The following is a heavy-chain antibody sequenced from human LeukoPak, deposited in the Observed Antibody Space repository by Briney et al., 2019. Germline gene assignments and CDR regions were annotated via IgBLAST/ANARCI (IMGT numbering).Heavy chain of an antibody. CDR1: GGSISSGGYY. J-gene: IGHJ3*02. CDR2: IYHSGST. CDR3: ARAGIRYFDI. Sequence: PSQTLSLTCTVSGGSISSGGYYWSWIRQPPGKGLEWIGYIYHSGSTYYNPSLKSRVTISVDRSKNQFSLKLSSVTAADTAVYYCARAGIRYFDIWGQGTMVTVSS. V-gene: IGHV4-30-2*01. D-gene: IGHD3-10*01.